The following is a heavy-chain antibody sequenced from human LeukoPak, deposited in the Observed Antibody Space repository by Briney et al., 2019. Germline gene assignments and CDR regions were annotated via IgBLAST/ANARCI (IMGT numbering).Heavy chain of an antibody. CDR2: MYYGGTT. CDR1: GGSIGTSTYY. Sequence: SETLSLICTVSGGSIGTSTYYGGWVRQPPGKGLEWIGSMYYGGTTYYNPSLKSRVTLSVDTSKNQFSLRLSSVTAADSAVYFCATGKYSGYYDYWGQGTLVTVSS. J-gene: IGHJ4*02. V-gene: IGHV4-39*01. D-gene: IGHD5-12*01. CDR3: ATGKYSGYYDY.